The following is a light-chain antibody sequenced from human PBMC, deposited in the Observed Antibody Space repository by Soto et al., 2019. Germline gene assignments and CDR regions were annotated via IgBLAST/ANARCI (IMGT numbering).Light chain of an antibody. CDR2: GAS. Sequence: EVLMTQSPATLSVSPGERVTLSCRASQSININLAWYQQKPGQAPRVLIYGASSRSSGIPARFSGSASGTDFTLTISRLEHEDFAVYYCQQYQNWPPLTFGGGTRVEIK. CDR1: QSININ. CDR3: QQYQNWPPLT. V-gene: IGKV3D-15*01. J-gene: IGKJ4*01.